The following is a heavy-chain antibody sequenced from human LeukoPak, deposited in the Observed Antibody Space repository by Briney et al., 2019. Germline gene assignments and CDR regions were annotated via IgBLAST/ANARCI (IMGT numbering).Heavy chain of an antibody. CDR1: GGSISSYY. J-gene: IGHJ5*02. V-gene: IGHV4-59*08. CDR3: ASFSWGSGSYNQEAIWSWFDP. Sequence: SETLSLTCTVSGGSISSYYWSWLRQPPGKGLEWIGYINYSGNTNYNPSLKSRVTISVDTSKNQFSLKLSSVTAADTAVYYCASFSWGSGSYNQEAIWSWFDPWGQGTLVAVSS. CDR2: INYSGNT. D-gene: IGHD3-10*01.